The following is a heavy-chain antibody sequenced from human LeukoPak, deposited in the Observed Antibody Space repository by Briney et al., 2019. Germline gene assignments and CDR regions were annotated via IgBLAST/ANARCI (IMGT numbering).Heavy chain of an antibody. CDR3: AKGYIIAGRQWYLDL. V-gene: IGHV3-30*18. CDR1: GFTFSSYG. CDR2: ISYDGSNK. J-gene: IGHJ2*01. Sequence: GGSLRLSCAASGFTFSSYGMHWVRQAPGKGLEWVAVISYDGSNKYYADSVKGRFTISRDNSKNTLYLQMNSLRAEDTAVYYCAKGYIIAGRQWYLDLWGRGTLVGVS. D-gene: IGHD6-13*01.